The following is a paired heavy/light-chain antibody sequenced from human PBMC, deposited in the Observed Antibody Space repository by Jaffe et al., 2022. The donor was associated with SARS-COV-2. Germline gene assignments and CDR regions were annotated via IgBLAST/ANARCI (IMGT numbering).Light chain of an antibody. CDR2: DDS. J-gene: IGLJ2*01. CDR1: NIGSES. Sequence: SYVLTQPPSVSVAPGQTARITCGGDNIGSESVHWYQQKPGQAPALVVHDDSDRPSGIPERFSGSNSGNTATLTISRVEAGDEADYWCQVWDKTTDHFVFGGGTKVTVL. V-gene: IGLV3-21*02. CDR3: QVWDKTTDHFV.
Heavy chain of an antibody. D-gene: IGHD6-19*01. CDR1: GFSLATSGVG. Sequence: QITLKESGPTLVKPTQTLTLTCSFSGFSLATSGVGVAWIRQPPGKALEWLALIYWDDDKRYSPSLKSRLTITKDTSKSQVVLTVNNVGPEDTATYYCAHRHPAVTGEPPPKWFDPWGQGTLVTVSS. CDR3: AHRHPAVTGEPPPKWFDP. V-gene: IGHV2-5*02. CDR2: IYWDDDK. J-gene: IGHJ5*02.